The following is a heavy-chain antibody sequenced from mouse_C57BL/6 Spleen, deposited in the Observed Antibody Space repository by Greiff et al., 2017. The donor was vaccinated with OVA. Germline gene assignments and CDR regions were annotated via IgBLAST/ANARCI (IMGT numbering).Heavy chain of an antibody. V-gene: IGHV1-53*01. CDR1: GYTFTSYW. CDR2: INPSNGGT. D-gene: IGHD1-1*01. Sequence: VQLQQSGTELVKPGASVKLSCKASGYTFTSYWMHWVKQRPGQGLEWIGNINPSNGGTNYNEKFKSKATLTVDKSSSTAYMQLSSLTSEDSAVYYCARRGADLTDGSSYFDYWGQGTTLTVSS. J-gene: IGHJ2*01. CDR3: ARRGADLTDGSSYFDY.